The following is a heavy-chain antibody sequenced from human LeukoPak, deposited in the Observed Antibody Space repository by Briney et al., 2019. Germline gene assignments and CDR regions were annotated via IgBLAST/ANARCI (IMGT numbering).Heavy chain of an antibody. Sequence: SETLSLTRTVSGGSISSSSYYWGWIRQPPGKGLEWIGSIYYSGSTYYNPSLKSRVTISVYTSKNQFSLKLSSVTAADTAVYYCARLKIRDGAYYYDFWSGYHYYFDYWGQGTLVTVSS. J-gene: IGHJ4*02. CDR1: GGSISSSSYY. CDR2: IYYSGST. CDR3: ARLKIRDGAYYYDFWSGYHYYFDY. D-gene: IGHD3-3*01. V-gene: IGHV4-39*01.